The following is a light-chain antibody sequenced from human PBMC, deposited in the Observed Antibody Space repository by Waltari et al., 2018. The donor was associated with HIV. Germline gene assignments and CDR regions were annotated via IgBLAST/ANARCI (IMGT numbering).Light chain of an antibody. J-gene: IGKJ4*01. V-gene: IGKV2-28*01. CDR1: QSLLHRNGFHY. Sequence: DIVITQSPLSLPVTPGKAASISCRSSQSLLHRNGFHYLDWYLQKPGQSPQLLIYLGSNRASGVPDRFSGSGSGTDFTLKISRVEAEDVGVYYCMQALETPTFGGGTKVEI. CDR3: MQALETPT. CDR2: LGS.